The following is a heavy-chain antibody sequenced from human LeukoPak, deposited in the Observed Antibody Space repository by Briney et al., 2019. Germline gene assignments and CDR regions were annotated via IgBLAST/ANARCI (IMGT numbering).Heavy chain of an antibody. J-gene: IGHJ5*02. V-gene: IGHV4-39*01. CDR1: GGSISSSSYY. CDR2: IYYSGST. CDR3: ARDLTSTYNRFDP. Sequence: PSETLSLTCTVSGGSISSSSYYWGWIRQPPGKGLEWIGSIYYSGSTYYNPSLKSRVTISVDTSKNQFSLKLSSVTAADTAVYYCARDLTSTYNRFDPWGQGTLVTVSS. D-gene: IGHD3-3*01.